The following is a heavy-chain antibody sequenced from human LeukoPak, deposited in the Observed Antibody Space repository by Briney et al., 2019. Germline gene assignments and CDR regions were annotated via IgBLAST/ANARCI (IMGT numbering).Heavy chain of an antibody. CDR3: ARDPGGYSSGGELDV. D-gene: IGHD6-19*01. Sequence: PGGSLRLSCAASGFSFSRYEMNWVRQAPGKGLEWVSYIGSSGSTVYHADSVKGRLTISRDNAKNSLYLQMNSLRAEDMAVYYCARDPGGYSSGGELDVWGKGTTVTVSS. J-gene: IGHJ6*04. CDR1: GFSFSRYE. CDR2: IGSSGSTV. V-gene: IGHV3-48*03.